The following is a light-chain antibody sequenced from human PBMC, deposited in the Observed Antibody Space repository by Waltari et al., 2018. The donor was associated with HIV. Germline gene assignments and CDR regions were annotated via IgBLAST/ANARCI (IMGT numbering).Light chain of an antibody. CDR3: QQYGSAPRT. Sequence: EMGFTPSPGTLTWPPGIRLLLSVRASQSISGNYLAWDQQRPGQAPRLRIYGASTRATGIPDRFSGSGSGTDFTLTISRLEPEDSAVYCCQQYGSAPRTFGGGTKVEIK. CDR1: QSISGNY. J-gene: IGKJ4*01. CDR2: GAS. V-gene: IGKV3-20*01.